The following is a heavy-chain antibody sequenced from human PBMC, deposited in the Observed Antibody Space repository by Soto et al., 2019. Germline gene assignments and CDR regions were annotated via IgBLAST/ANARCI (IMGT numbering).Heavy chain of an antibody. V-gene: IGHV3-11*01. CDR2: ISSSGVTK. CDR1: GFIFSDYY. D-gene: IGHD6-6*01. CDR3: ERELVGMAASPQYCDP. Sequence: PGGYLRLSWETSGFIFSDYYMSWIRQAPGKGLEWVSYISSSGVTKNYADSVKGRFTISRDNAKKSVYLQIDGLRADDTAMYYCERELVGMAASPQYCDPWVQGTLLTV. J-gene: IGHJ5*02.